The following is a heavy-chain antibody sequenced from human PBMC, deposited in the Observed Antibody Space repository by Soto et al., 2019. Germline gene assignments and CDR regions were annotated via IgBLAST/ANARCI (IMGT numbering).Heavy chain of an antibody. Sequence: QVQLQESGPGLVKPSQTLSLTCTVSGGSISSGDYYWSWIRQPPGKGLEWIGYIYYSGSTYYNPSLESRVTITVDTSKNQFSLKLSPVAAADTAVYYCARDQYYYDSSGGKTNWFDPWGQGTLVTVSS. CDR1: GGSISSGDYY. CDR2: IYYSGST. D-gene: IGHD3-22*01. J-gene: IGHJ5*02. V-gene: IGHV4-30-4*01. CDR3: ARDQYYYDSSGGKTNWFDP.